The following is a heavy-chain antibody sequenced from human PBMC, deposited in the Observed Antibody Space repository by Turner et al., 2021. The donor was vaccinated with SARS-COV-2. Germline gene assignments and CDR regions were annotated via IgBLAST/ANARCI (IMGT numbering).Heavy chain of an antibody. D-gene: IGHD5-12*01. CDR2: ISAYNGNT. V-gene: IGHV1-18*01. CDR3: ARDDPDIVATITIY. Sequence: QVQLVPSGAEVKKPGASVKVSCKASGYTFTSYGISWVRQAPGQGLEWMGGISAYNGNTNYAQKLQGRDTMTTDTSTSTAYMELRSLRSDDTAVYYCARDDPDIVATITIYWGQGTLVTVSS. J-gene: IGHJ4*02. CDR1: GYTFTSYG.